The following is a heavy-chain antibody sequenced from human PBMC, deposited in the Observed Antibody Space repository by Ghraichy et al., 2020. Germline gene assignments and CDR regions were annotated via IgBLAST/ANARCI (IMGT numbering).Heavy chain of an antibody. CDR1: GFTFSSYW. Sequence: GESLNISCTASGFTFSSYWMHWVRQAPGKGLVWVSRINSDGSGTSYADSVKGRFTISRDNAKNTLYLQMNSLRAEDTAVYYCAKGGRGTGDYWGQGTLVTVSS. V-gene: IGHV3-74*01. J-gene: IGHJ4*02. CDR2: INSDGSGT. CDR3: AKGGRGTGDY. D-gene: IGHD2-8*02.